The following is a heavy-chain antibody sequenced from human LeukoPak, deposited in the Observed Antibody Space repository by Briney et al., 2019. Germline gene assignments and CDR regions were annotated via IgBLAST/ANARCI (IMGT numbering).Heavy chain of an antibody. Sequence: STYYADSVKGRFTVSRDNSKNTLYLQMSSLRAEDTAVYYFVKDGSGSYYTYYFDYWGQGTLVTVSS. V-gene: IGHV3-64D*06. CDR2: ST. CDR3: VKDGSGSYYTYYFDY. J-gene: IGHJ4*02. D-gene: IGHD3-10*01.